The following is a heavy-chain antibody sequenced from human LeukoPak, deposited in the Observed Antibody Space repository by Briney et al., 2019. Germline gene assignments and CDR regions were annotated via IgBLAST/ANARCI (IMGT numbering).Heavy chain of an antibody. CDR1: GFTFKSYL. Sequence: GGSLRLSCAASGFTFKSYLMTWVRQAPGKGLEWVSSINGGGSSTSYADSVKGRFTISRDNSKTTLFLQMNSLRAEDTAVYYCAKTQPEDSSYYYGMDVWGQGTTVTVSS. D-gene: IGHD2-15*01. CDR2: INGGGSST. J-gene: IGHJ6*02. V-gene: IGHV3-23*01. CDR3: AKTQPEDSSYYYGMDV.